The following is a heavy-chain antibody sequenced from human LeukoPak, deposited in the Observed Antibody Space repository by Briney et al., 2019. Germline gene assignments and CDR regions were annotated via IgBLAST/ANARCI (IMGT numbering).Heavy chain of an antibody. CDR3: ASSRAGRWGFDP. CDR1: GGSISSYY. V-gene: IGHV4-59*08. CDR2: IYYSGST. J-gene: IGHJ5*02. Sequence: PSETLSLTCTVSGGSISSYYWSWIRQPPGKGLEWIGYIYYSGSTNYNPSLKSRVTMSVDTSKNQFSLKLSSVTAADTAVYYCASSRAGRWGFDPWGQGTLVTVSS. D-gene: IGHD6-19*01.